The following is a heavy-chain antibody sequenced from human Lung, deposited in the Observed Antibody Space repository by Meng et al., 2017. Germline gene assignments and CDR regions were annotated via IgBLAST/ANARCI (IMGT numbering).Heavy chain of an antibody. Sequence: EVQLVESGGGLVKPGGSLRRSCGASGFTFSSYSMIWVRQAPGKGMEWVSSISSSSAYADSVKGRFTISRDNAKNSLYLQMNSLRAEDTAVYYCARGRVVVAATPSDYWGQGTLVTVSS. CDR2: ISSSSA. D-gene: IGHD2-15*01. CDR3: ARGRVVVAATPSDY. J-gene: IGHJ4*02. CDR1: GFTFSSYS. V-gene: IGHV3-21*01.